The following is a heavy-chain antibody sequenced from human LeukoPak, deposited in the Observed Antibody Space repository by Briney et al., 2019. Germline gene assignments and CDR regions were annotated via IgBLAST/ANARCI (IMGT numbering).Heavy chain of an antibody. V-gene: IGHV3-30*02. CDR3: VRATIWAFDY. Sequence: GGSLRLSCAASGFTFSSYAMHWVRQAPGKGLEWVAFIRYDGSNKYYADSVKGRFTISRDNSKNTLYLQMNSLRAEDTASYYGVRATIWAFDYCGERRLVTVS. CDR1: GFTFSSYA. CDR2: IRYDGSNK. J-gene: IGHJ4*02. D-gene: IGHD5-12*01.